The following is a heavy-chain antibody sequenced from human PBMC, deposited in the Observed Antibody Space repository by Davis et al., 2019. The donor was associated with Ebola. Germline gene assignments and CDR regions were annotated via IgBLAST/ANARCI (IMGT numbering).Heavy chain of an antibody. V-gene: IGHV5-10-1*01. CDR1: GYTFTSYW. CDR2: ISPSDSYT. CDR3: ARARIAAGNWFDP. D-gene: IGHD6-25*01. Sequence: GESLKISCQGSGYTFTSYWINWVRQLPGKALEWRGRISPSDSYTNYSPSSQGNVTISADKSISTCYLQWSSLKASDTAIYYCARARIAAGNWFDPWGQGTLVTVSS. J-gene: IGHJ5*02.